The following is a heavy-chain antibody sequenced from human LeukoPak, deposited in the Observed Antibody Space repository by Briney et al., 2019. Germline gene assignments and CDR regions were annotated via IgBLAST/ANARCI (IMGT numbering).Heavy chain of an antibody. V-gene: IGHV4-34*01. CDR2: INHSGST. CDR1: GGSFSGYY. J-gene: IGHJ6*03. D-gene: IGHD2-2*02. Sequence: SETLSLTCAIYGGSFSGYYWSWIRQPPGKGLEWIWEINHSGSTNYNPSPKSRVTISVDRSKNQFSLKLSSVTAADTAVYYCARGRRGCSSTSCYRGYYYYYMDVWGKGTTVTVSS. CDR3: ARGRRGCSSTSCYRGYYYYYMDV.